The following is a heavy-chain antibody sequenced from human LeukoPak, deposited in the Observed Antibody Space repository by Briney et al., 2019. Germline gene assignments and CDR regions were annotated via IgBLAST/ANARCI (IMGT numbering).Heavy chain of an antibody. Sequence: SETLSLTCNVSGGSFNDNYWNWIRHLPGKGLEWIGYVYHNGHSDYNPSLKSRVTISVDTSTNQFSLKMISVTAADTAVYYRASLGYSSGWLDSWGHGSLVIVSS. J-gene: IGHJ5*01. D-gene: IGHD2-15*01. CDR1: GGSFNDNY. CDR2: VYHNGHS. CDR3: ASLGYSSGWLDS. V-gene: IGHV4-59*01.